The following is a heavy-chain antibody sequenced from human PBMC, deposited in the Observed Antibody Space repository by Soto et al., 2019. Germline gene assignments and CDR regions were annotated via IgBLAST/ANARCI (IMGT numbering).Heavy chain of an antibody. CDR3: ARFHAYGGY. Sequence: QVQLQQWGAGLLKPSETLSLTCAVYGGSFSGYYWSWIRQPPGKGLEWIGEINHSGSTNYNPPLKSRVTISVATSKNQFSLKLSSVTAADTAVYYCARFHAYGGYWGQGTLVTVSS. D-gene: IGHD3-16*01. V-gene: IGHV4-34*01. CDR1: GGSFSGYY. J-gene: IGHJ4*02. CDR2: INHSGST.